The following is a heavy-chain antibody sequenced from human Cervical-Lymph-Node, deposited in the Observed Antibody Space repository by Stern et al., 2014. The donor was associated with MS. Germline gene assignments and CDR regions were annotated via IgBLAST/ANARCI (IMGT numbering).Heavy chain of an antibody. CDR3: ARARLDCSSTSCLPRLDV. J-gene: IGHJ6*02. CDR1: GGTFSSYA. D-gene: IGHD2-2*01. V-gene: IGHV1-69*01. CDR2: IIPIFGTA. Sequence: VQLLESGAEVKKPGSSVKVSCKASGGTFSSYAISWVRQAPGQGLEWMGGIIPIFGTANYAQKFQGRVTITADESTSTAYMELSSLRSEDTAVYYCARARLDCSSTSCLPRLDVWGQGTTVTVSS.